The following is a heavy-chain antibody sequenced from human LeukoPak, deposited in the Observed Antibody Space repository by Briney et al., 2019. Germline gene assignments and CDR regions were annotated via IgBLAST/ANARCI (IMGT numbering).Heavy chain of an antibody. CDR1: GGTFSSYA. V-gene: IGHV1-69*01. CDR3: ARDQHVWFGELLLVSNFDY. D-gene: IGHD3-10*01. CDR2: IIPIFGTA. J-gene: IGHJ4*02. Sequence: GPSVKVSCKASGGTFSSYAISWVRQAPGQGLEWMGGIIPIFGTANYAQKFQGRVTITADESTSTAYMELSSLRSDDTAVYYCARDQHVWFGELLLVSNFDYWGQGTLVTVSS.